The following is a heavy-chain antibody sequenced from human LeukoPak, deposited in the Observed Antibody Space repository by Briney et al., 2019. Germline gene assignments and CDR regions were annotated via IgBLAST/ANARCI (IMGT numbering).Heavy chain of an antibody. Sequence: GGSLRLSCAASGLTFSTFAMLWVRQPRGKGLEWVSSIFPSGGEIHYADSVRGRFTISRDNSKSTLSLQMNSLRAEDTAIYYCVTYRQVMLPFEAWGQGTLVTVSS. V-gene: IGHV3-23*01. J-gene: IGHJ5*02. CDR1: GLTFSTFA. CDR2: IFPSGGEI. CDR3: VTYRQVMLPFEA. D-gene: IGHD5-18*01.